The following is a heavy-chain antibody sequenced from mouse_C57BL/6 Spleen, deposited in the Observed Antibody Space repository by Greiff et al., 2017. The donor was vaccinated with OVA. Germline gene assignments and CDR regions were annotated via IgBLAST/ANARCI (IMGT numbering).Heavy chain of an antibody. J-gene: IGHJ1*03. CDR3: ARERIYGYDRFGYFDV. CDR1: GYTFTSYW. D-gene: IGHD2-2*01. Sequence: QVQLQQPGAELVRPGSSVKLSCKASGYTFTSYWMHWVKQRPIQGLEWIGNIDPSDSETHYNQKFKDKATLTVDKSSSTAYMQLSSLTSEDSAVYYCARERIYGYDRFGYFDVWGTGTTVTVSS. V-gene: IGHV1-52*01. CDR2: IDPSDSET.